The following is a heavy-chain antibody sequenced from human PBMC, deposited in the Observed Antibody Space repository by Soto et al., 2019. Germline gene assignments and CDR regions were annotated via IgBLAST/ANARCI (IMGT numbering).Heavy chain of an antibody. Sequence: EVQLVESGGGLVKPGGSLRLSCAASGFTFSNAWMSWVRQAPGKGLEWVGRIKSKTDGGTTDYAAPVKGRFTISRDDSNNTLYLQMNSLKTEDTAVYYCTRGPRVVVVAAVGGRDVWGKGTTVTVSS. J-gene: IGHJ6*04. V-gene: IGHV3-15*01. CDR1: GFTFSNAW. CDR3: TRGPRVVVVAAVGGRDV. CDR2: IKSKTDGGTT. D-gene: IGHD2-15*01.